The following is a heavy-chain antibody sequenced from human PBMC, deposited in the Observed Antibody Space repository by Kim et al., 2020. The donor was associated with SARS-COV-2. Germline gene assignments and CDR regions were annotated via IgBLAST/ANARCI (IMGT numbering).Heavy chain of an antibody. CDR3: ARAITFGGPYYYYYYGMDV. CDR1: GGSISSGGYY. J-gene: IGHJ6*02. V-gene: IGHV4-31*03. Sequence: SETLSLTCTVSGGSISSGGYYWSWIRQHPGKGLEWIGYIYYSGSTYYNPSLKSRVTISVDTSKNQFSLKLSSVTAADTAVYYCARAITFGGPYYYYYYGMDVWGQGTTVTVSS. D-gene: IGHD3-16*01. CDR2: IYYSGST.